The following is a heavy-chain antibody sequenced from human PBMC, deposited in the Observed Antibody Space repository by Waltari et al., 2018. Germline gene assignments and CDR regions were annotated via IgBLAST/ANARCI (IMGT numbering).Heavy chain of an antibody. CDR2: VYWNDDK. Sequence: QITLKESGPTLVKPTQTLTLTCSFSGFSLSTTGVGVGWIRQPPGKALEWLALVYWNDDKRYSPSLKSRLTITKDTSKNHAVLTMTTMDPVDTATYYCAHTRGAGCYECMDVWGQGTTVTVSS. D-gene: IGHD2-15*01. V-gene: IGHV2-5*01. CDR3: AHTRGAGCYECMDV. CDR1: GFSLSTTGVG. J-gene: IGHJ6*02.